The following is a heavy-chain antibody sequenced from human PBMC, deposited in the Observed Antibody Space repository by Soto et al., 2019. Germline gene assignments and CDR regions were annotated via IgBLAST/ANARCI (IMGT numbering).Heavy chain of an antibody. V-gene: IGHV5-51*01. CDR3: GRQEATITPGRLFDY. D-gene: IGHD5-12*01. J-gene: IGHJ4*02. Sequence: PGESLKISCKGSGYSFTSYWIGWVRQMPGKGLEWMGIIYPGDSDTRYSPSFQGQVTISADKSISTAYLQWSSLKASDTAMYYCGRQEATITPGRLFDYWVQGTLVTVSS. CDR2: IYPGDSDT. CDR1: GYSFTSYW.